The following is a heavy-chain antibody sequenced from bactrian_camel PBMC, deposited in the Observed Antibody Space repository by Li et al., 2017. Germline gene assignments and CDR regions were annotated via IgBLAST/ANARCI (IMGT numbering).Heavy chain of an antibody. J-gene: IGHJ7*01. D-gene: IGHD2*01. Sequence: HVQLVESGGGSVQAGGSLKLSCQTSPDTVIRLCMAWFRQVPGKEREWVATIQTFGGRTDYSDSVKGRFTISRDKSQNMMYLQMDSLKSDDTAMYYCAADRSFGFVLSLSGGYCYTTGGMDYWGKGTQVTVS. CDR1: PDTVIRLC. V-gene: IGHV3S1*01. CDR2: IQTFGGRT.